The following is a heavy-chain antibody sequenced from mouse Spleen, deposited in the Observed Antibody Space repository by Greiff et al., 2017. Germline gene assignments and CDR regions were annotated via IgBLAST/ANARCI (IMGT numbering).Heavy chain of an antibody. V-gene: IGHV1-69*01. CDR1: GYTFTDYW. CDR3: ARESDGSSFFDY. J-gene: IGHJ2*01. D-gene: IGHD1-1*01. CDR2: IDTSDSYT. Sequence: QVQLKQPGAELVMPGASVKMSCKASGYTFTDYWMHWVKQRPGQGLEWIGAIDTSDSYTSYNQKFKGKATLTVDESSSTAYMQLSSLTSEDSAVYYCARESDGSSFFDYWGQGTTLTVSS.